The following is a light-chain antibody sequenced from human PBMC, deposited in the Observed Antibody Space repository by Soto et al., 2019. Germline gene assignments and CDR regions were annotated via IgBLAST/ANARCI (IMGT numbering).Light chain of an antibody. CDR2: AAS. CDR3: QHSYSTRT. V-gene: IGKV1-39*01. CDR1: QDIGAY. J-gene: IGKJ1*01. Sequence: DRVTISCRASQDIGAYVNWYQHKQGKAPRVLMYAASNLKSGVPPRFSGSGVGRDFTLTISDLQPEEFATYYCQHSYSTRTFGQGTKVERK.